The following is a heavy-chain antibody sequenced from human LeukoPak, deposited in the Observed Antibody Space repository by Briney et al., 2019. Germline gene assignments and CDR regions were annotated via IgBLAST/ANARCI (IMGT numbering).Heavy chain of an antibody. CDR3: AKILTGTGPTMDV. CDR1: GFTFDDYG. J-gene: IGHJ6*02. V-gene: IGHV3-9*01. Sequence: PGGSLRLSCAASGFTFDDYGMHWVRQAPGKGLEWVSGISWNSGSIDYADSVKGRFTISRDNAKNSLYLQMNSLRAADTAVYYCAKILTGTGPTMDVWGQGTTVTVSS. CDR2: ISWNSGSI. D-gene: IGHD1-20*01.